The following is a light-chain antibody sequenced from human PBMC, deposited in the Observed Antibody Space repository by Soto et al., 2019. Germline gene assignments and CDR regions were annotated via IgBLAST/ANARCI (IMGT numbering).Light chain of an antibody. CDR2: EVS. Sequence: QSALTQPASVSGSPGQSITISCTGTSSDVGGYNYVSWYQQHPGKAPKLMIYEVSNRPSGVSNRFSGSKSGNTASLTISGLQAEDEADYYCSSYTSSSTLRVFXTGTKGTVL. V-gene: IGLV2-14*01. J-gene: IGLJ1*01. CDR3: SSYTSSSTLRV. CDR1: SSDVGGYNY.